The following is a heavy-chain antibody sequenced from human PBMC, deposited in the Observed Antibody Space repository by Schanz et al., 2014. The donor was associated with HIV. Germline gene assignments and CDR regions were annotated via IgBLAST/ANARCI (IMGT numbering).Heavy chain of an antibody. D-gene: IGHD3-22*01. Sequence: EVQLLESGGGLVQPGGSLRLSCAASGFTFSSYAMGWVRQAPGKGLEWVSGISGSGDSTYYADSVKGRFTVSRDNSKNTLYLQMNRLRVEDTAVYYCASRPVAMVVVAPWDYWGQGTLVTVSS. CDR3: ASRPVAMVVVAPWDY. CDR1: GFTFSSYA. V-gene: IGHV3-23*01. J-gene: IGHJ4*02. CDR2: ISGSGDST.